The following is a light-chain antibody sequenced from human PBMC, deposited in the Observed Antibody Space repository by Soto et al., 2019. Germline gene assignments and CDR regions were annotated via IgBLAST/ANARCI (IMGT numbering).Light chain of an antibody. Sequence: QSVLTQPASVSGSPGQSITISCTGTSSDVGGYNYVSWYQHHPGKAPKLMIYDVSNRPSGVSNRFSASKSVNTASLTISGLQPEDEADYYCSSYTSSSTYVFGSGTKLTVL. CDR1: SSDVGGYNY. CDR2: DVS. J-gene: IGLJ1*01. V-gene: IGLV2-14*01. CDR3: SSYTSSSTYV.